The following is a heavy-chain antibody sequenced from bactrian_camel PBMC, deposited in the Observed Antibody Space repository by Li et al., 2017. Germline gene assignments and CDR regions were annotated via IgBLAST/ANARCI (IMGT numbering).Heavy chain of an antibody. J-gene: IGHJ4*01. CDR3: AAELGSIEELEDDMGCQDLSEYTY. D-gene: IGHD1*01. V-gene: IGHV3S53*01. CDR2: LTTDGTT. CDR1: GYVFNRCT. Sequence: HVQLVESGGGSVQAGGSLKLSCAASGYVFNRCTMGWVRQSPGKERQVISLLTTDGTTSYADYVQGRFTISLDKAENTLYLQMNSLELEDTAMYYCAAELGSIEELEDDMGCQDLSEYTYWGQG.